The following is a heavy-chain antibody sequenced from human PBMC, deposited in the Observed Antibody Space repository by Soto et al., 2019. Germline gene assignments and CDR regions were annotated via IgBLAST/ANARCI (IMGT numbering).Heavy chain of an antibody. V-gene: IGHV3-48*02. CDR3: ARESRFLEWLSLNWFDP. CDR1: GFTFSSYA. J-gene: IGHJ5*02. CDR2: ISGSSSST. D-gene: IGHD3-3*01. Sequence: GGSLRLSCAASGFTFSSYAMSWGRQAPGKGLEWVSAISGSSSSTYYADSVKGRFTISRDNAKNSLYLQMNSLRDEDTAVYYCARESRFLEWLSLNWFDPWGQGTLVTVSS.